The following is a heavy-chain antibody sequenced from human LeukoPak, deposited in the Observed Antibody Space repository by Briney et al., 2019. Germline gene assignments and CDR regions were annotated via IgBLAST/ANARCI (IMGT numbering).Heavy chain of an antibody. CDR1: GYTFISYG. CDR2: VSNYNGRT. D-gene: IGHD3-10*01. V-gene: IGHV1-18*01. CDR3: ARDFYESGSGSNYDVFDY. Sequence: GASVKVSCKTSGYTFISYGFSWVRQAPGQGLEWMGGVSNYNGRTHYAQKLQGRVTMTTDPSTSTAYMELRSLSSDDTAIYYCARDFYESGSGSNYDVFDYWGQGTLVTVSS. J-gene: IGHJ4*02.